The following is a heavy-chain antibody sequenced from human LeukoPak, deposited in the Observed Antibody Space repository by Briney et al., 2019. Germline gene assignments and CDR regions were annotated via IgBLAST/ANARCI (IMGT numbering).Heavy chain of an antibody. Sequence: SETLSLTCTVSGGSISSYYWSWIRQPPGKGLEWIGYIYYSGSTNYNPSLKSRVTISVDTSKNQFSLKLSSVTAADTAVYYCAKKTIVGATVDAFDIWGQGTMVTVSS. D-gene: IGHD1-26*01. J-gene: IGHJ3*02. CDR2: IYYSGST. V-gene: IGHV4-59*01. CDR3: AKKTIVGATVDAFDI. CDR1: GGSISSYY.